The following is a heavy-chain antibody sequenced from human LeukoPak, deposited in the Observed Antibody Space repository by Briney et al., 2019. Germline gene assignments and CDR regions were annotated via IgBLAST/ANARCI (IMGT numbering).Heavy chain of an antibody. D-gene: IGHD3-10*01. J-gene: IGHJ4*02. CDR2: ISSDGRTT. Sequence: PGGSLRLSCAVSGFTFSYNWMHWVRQAPGKGLVWVSRISSDGRTTHYADSVKGRFTISRDSAKNTLFLQMNDLRAEDTAVYYCLGYYSGSPNWGQGTLVTVSS. V-gene: IGHV3-74*01. CDR1: GFTFSYNW. CDR3: LGYYSGSPN.